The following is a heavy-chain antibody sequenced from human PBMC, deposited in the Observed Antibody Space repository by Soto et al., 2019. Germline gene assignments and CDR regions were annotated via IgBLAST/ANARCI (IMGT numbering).Heavy chain of an antibody. CDR1: EYTFPYCY. D-gene: IGHD6-19*01. CDR3: ARSSGSYSYYGMDV. V-gene: IGHV1-2*02. Sequence: GASVKVSCTSCEYTFPYCYRHWGRQEPGKGLEWMGWINPKNGDKRYAQKFQGRVTLTRDTSISTAYMEVSRLRSDDTAMYYCARSSGSYSYYGMDVWGQGTTVTVSS. CDR2: INPKNGDK. J-gene: IGHJ6*02.